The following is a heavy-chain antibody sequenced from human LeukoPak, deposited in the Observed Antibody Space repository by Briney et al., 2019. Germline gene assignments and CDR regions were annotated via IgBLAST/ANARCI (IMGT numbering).Heavy chain of an antibody. CDR1: GGSISSSSYY. V-gene: IGHV4-39*01. Sequence: SETLSLTCTVSGGSISSSSYYWGWIRQPPGKGLEWIGSIYYSGSTYYNPSLKSRVTISVDTSKNQFSLKLSSVTAADTAVYYCATISSGLLGVYWGQGTLDTVSS. D-gene: IGHD6-19*01. CDR3: ATISSGLLGVY. J-gene: IGHJ4*02. CDR2: IYYSGST.